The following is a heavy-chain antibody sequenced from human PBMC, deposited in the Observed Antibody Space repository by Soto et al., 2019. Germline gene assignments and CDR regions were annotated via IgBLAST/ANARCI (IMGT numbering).Heavy chain of an antibody. CDR2: IYSGGST. Sequence: GGSLRLSCAASGFTVSSNYMSWVRQAPGKGLEWVSVIYSGGSTYYANSVKGRLTISRDNSKNTLYLQMNSLRAEDTAVYYCAREILSSWSWFDPWGQGTLVTVSS. D-gene: IGHD6-13*01. CDR1: GFTVSSNY. V-gene: IGHV3-66*01. J-gene: IGHJ5*02. CDR3: AREILSSWSWFDP.